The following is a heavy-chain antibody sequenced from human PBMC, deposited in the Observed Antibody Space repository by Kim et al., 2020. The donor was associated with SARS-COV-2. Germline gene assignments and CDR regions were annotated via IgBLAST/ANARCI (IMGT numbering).Heavy chain of an antibody. CDR1: GFTFSSYA. CDR2: ISYDGSNK. Sequence: GGSLRLSCAASGFTFSSYAMHWVRQAPGKGLEWVAVISYDGSNKYYADSVKGRFTISRDNSKNTLYLQMNSLRAEDTAVYYCARGIYDYAWGYFDYWGQGTLVTVSS. V-gene: IGHV3-30*04. CDR3: ARGIYDYAWGYFDY. J-gene: IGHJ4*02. D-gene: IGHD3-16*01.